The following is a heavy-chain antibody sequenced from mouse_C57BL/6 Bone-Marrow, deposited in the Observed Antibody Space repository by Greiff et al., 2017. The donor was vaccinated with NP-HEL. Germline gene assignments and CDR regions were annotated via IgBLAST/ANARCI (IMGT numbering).Heavy chain of an antibody. Sequence: QVHVKQPGAELVMPGASVKLSCKASGYTFTSYWMHWVKQRPGQGLEWIGEIDPSDSYTNYNQKFKGKSTLTVDKSSSTAYMQLSSLTSEDSAVYYCARSHYYGSPRFAYWGQGTLVTVSA. CDR2: IDPSDSYT. CDR1: GYTFTSYW. CDR3: ARSHYYGSPRFAY. J-gene: IGHJ3*01. D-gene: IGHD1-1*01. V-gene: IGHV1-69*01.